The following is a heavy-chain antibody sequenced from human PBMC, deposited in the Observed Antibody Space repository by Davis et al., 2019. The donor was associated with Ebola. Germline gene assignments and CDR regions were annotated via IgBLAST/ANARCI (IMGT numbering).Heavy chain of an antibody. CDR2: ISWNSDNI. CDR3: AKASLRYFDWLSYPRYYGMDV. D-gene: IGHD3-9*01. Sequence: GGSLRLSCAASGFIFDAYAMHWVRQAPGKGLEWVSGISWNSDNIGYADSVKGRFTISRDNAKNSLYLQMNSLRAEDTAVYYCAKASLRYFDWLSYPRYYGMDVWGQGTTVTVSS. CDR1: GFIFDAYA. V-gene: IGHV3-9*01. J-gene: IGHJ6*02.